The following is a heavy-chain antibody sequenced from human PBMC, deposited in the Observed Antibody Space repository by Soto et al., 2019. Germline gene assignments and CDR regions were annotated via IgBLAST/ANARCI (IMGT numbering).Heavy chain of an antibody. CDR2: INPNSGGT. V-gene: IGHV1-2*04. CDR3: ARDLGIAAAVPLGAFDI. J-gene: IGHJ3*02. D-gene: IGHD6-13*01. CDR1: GYTFTGYY. Sequence: GASVKVSCKASGYTFTGYYMHWVRQAPGQGLEWMGWINPNSGGTNYAQKFQGWVTMTRDTSISTAYMELSRLRSDDTAVYYCARDLGIAAAVPLGAFDIWAQGTMVTVSS.